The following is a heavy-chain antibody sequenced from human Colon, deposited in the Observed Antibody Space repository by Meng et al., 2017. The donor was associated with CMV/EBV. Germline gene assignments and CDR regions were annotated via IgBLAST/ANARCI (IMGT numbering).Heavy chain of an antibody. CDR2: IYHSGTT. J-gene: IGHJ5*02. Sequence: VPAPGATPGLGQPSGPLSLIVSVSGVPLSSDIWGTWVRQPPGKALEWIGEIYHSGTTNYNPSLKSRVTISVDKSKNQVSLNLSSVTAADTAVYFCAKIPLGYSLSPLVGLDPWGQGTLVTVSS. CDR1: GVPLSSDIW. D-gene: IGHD5-18*01. CDR3: AKIPLGYSLSPLVGLDP. V-gene: IGHV4-4*02.